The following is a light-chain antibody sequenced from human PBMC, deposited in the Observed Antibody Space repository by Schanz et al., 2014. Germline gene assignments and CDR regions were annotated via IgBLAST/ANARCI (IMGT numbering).Light chain of an antibody. V-gene: IGKV1-5*01. CDR3: QQSYSSLYT. CDR1: QTLIRW. J-gene: IGKJ2*01. CDR2: DAS. Sequence: DIQMTQSPSTLSASVGDRVTITCRASQTLIRWLAWYQQKPGKAPKLLIYDASNLESGVPSRFSGSGSGTEFPITISSLQPDDFATYYCQQSYSSLYTFGQGTKVEIK.